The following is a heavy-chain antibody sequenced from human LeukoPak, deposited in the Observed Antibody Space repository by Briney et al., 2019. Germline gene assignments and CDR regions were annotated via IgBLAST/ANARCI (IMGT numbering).Heavy chain of an antibody. CDR3: ARHWRGDGSGSYYNDYYYYGMDV. V-gene: IGHV5-51*01. Sequence: GESLKISCKGSGYRFTSYWIGWVRQMPGKGLEWMAIIYPDDSNSRYSPSFQGQVTISADKSMSTAYLQWSSLKASDTAMYYCARHWRGDGSGSYYNDYYYYGMDVWGQGTTVTVSS. CDR1: GYRFTSYW. D-gene: IGHD3-10*01. J-gene: IGHJ6*02. CDR2: IYPDDSNS.